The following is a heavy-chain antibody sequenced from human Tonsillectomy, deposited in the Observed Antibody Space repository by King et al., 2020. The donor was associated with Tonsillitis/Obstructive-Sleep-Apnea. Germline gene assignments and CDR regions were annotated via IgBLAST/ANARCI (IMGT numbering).Heavy chain of an antibody. Sequence: QVQLQQSGPGLVKHSQTLSLTCAISVDSVSSKSAAWSWIRQSPSRGLEWLGRPYYKSKWYNDFALSVKSRRTINPEPSKNQCSLLLNSVTPEDTAVYYCARDRLLTGTRGYFDYWGQGTLVTVSS. CDR2: PYYKSKWYN. V-gene: IGHV6-1*01. CDR3: ARDRLLTGTRGYFDY. D-gene: IGHD1-20*01. J-gene: IGHJ4*02. CDR1: VDSVSSKSAA.